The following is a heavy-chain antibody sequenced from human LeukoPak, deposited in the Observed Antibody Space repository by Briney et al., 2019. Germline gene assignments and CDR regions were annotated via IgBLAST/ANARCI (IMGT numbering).Heavy chain of an antibody. CDR2: ISGRGGST. CDR3: AKEPPLSSWDVGGLFDY. V-gene: IGHV3-23*01. J-gene: IGHJ4*02. CDR1: GFTFSSYA. D-gene: IGHD6-13*01. Sequence: GGSLRLSCAASGFTFSSYAMSWVRQAPGKGLEWVSAISGRGGSTYYADSVKGRFTISRDNSKNTLYLQMNSLRAEDTAVYYCAKEPPLSSWDVGGLFDYWGQGTLVTVSS.